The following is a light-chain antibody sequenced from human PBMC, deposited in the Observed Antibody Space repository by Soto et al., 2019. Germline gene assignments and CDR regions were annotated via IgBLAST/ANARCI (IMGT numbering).Light chain of an antibody. Sequence: EIVLTQSPVTLSLSPGERATLSCRASQSVSNSYLAWYQQKPGQAPRLLMYGASNRATGIPDRVSGRGSETDFPLTISRLEPEDFAVYYCQQYGTTRITFGQGTRLEIK. CDR1: QSVSNSY. J-gene: IGKJ5*01. CDR2: GAS. V-gene: IGKV3-20*01. CDR3: QQYGTTRIT.